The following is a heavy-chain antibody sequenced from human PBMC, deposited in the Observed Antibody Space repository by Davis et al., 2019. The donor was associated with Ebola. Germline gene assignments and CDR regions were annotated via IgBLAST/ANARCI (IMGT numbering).Heavy chain of an antibody. V-gene: IGHV4-59*08. Sequence: PSETLSLTCTVSGGSISSYYWSWIRQPPGKGLEWIGYIYYSGSTNYNPSLKSRVTISVDTSKNQFSLKLSSVTAADTAVYYCARQLGYCSSTSCPSSVVDWYYGMDVWGQGTTVTVSS. J-gene: IGHJ6*02. CDR1: GGSISSYY. CDR3: ARQLGYCSSTSCPSSVVDWYYGMDV. CDR2: IYYSGST. D-gene: IGHD2-2*01.